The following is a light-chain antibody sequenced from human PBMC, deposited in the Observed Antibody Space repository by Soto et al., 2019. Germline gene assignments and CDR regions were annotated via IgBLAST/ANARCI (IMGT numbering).Light chain of an antibody. V-gene: IGKV1-27*01. CDR3: QKYNSAPWT. CDR1: QGISDY. CDR2: AAS. Sequence: DIQMSQSPSSLSASVGDRVSITCRASQGISDYLAWYQQKPGKVPKLLIYAASTLQSGVPSRFSGSGSGTDFTLTISSLQPEDVATYYCQKYNSAPWTFGQGTKVEIK. J-gene: IGKJ1*01.